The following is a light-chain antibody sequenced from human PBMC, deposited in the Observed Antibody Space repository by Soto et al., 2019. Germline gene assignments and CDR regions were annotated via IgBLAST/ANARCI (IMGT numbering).Light chain of an antibody. J-gene: IGKJ2*01. CDR1: ESIDTF. V-gene: IGKV1-39*01. CDR3: QQTYTTPYT. Sequence: DILMTQSPSSLSASVGDRVTITCRAGESIDTFLNWYQHKPGKAPKLLIYAASSLQSAVPSRFSGSGSGTDFTLTISSLQPEDRATYYCQQTYTTPYTFGQGTKLEIK. CDR2: AAS.